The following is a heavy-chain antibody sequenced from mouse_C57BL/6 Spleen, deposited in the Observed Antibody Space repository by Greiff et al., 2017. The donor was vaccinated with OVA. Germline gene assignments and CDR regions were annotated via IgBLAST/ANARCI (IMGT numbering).Heavy chain of an antibody. D-gene: IGHD1-1*01. Sequence: EVQGVESGGGLVKPGGSLKLSCAASGFTFSDYGMHWVRQAPEQGLEWVAYISSGSSTIYYADTVKGRFTLSRDTAKNPLFLQMTSLRSEDTAMYYGARWAYGSYYFDYWGQGTTLTVSS. V-gene: IGHV5-17*01. J-gene: IGHJ2*01. CDR1: GFTFSDYG. CDR2: ISSGSSTI. CDR3: ARWAYGSYYFDY.